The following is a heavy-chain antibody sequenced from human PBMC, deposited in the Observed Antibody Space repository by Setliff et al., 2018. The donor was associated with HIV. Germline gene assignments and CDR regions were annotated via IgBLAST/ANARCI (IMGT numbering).Heavy chain of an antibody. D-gene: IGHD3-16*02. Sequence: SETLSLTCTVADGSISTGSYYWSWVRQPAGRGLEWMGRIYTRGSTNYNPSLASRVTISVDTSKNQFSLNRTSLCAADTAVYYCARGRLVGFDYWGQGTLVTVSS. CDR1: DGSISTGSYY. J-gene: IGHJ4*02. V-gene: IGHV4-61*02. CDR2: IYTRGST. CDR3: ARGRLVGFDY.